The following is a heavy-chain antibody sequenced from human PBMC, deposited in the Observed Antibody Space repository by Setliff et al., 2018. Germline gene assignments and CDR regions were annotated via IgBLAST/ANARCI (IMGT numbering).Heavy chain of an antibody. Sequence: SETLSLTCTVPGGSISSGDYYWSWIRQPPGKGLEWIGYIYSSGSTYYNPSLKSRVSISVDASKNQFSLKLSSVTAADTAVYYCARESRYYYDNLGTLDYWGQGTLVTVSS. J-gene: IGHJ4*02. CDR3: ARESRYYYDNLGTLDY. CDR1: GGSISSGDYY. CDR2: IYSSGST. D-gene: IGHD3-22*01. V-gene: IGHV4-30-4*08.